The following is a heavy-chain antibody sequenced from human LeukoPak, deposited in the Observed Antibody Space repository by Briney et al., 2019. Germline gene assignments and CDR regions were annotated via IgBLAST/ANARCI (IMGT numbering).Heavy chain of an antibody. Sequence: KSSQTLSLTCTVSGGSISSSRYYWSWIRQPAGKGLEWIGRIYTSGSINYNPSLKSRVTISVDTPKTQFSLKLSSVTAADTAVYYCASGVTVVNFDFWGQGTLVTVSS. CDR2: IYTSGSI. CDR3: ASGVTVVNFDF. V-gene: IGHV4-61*02. D-gene: IGHD4-23*01. J-gene: IGHJ4*02. CDR1: GGSISSSRYY.